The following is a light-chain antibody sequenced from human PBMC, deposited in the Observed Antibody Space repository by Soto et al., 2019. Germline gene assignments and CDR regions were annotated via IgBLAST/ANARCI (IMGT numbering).Light chain of an antibody. CDR3: QHYAGPPPWT. CDR2: GAS. Sequence: EIVLTQSPGTLSLSPGERATLSCWASQSVGSYLAWYQQKSGQAPRLLIYGASNRATGIPDRFSGSGSGTDFTLTISSLEAEDFAVYYCQHYAGPPPWTFGQGTKAEIK. V-gene: IGKV3-20*01. CDR1: QSVGSY. J-gene: IGKJ1*01.